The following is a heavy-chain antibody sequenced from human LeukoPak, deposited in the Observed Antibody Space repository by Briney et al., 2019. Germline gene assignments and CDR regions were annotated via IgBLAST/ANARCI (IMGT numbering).Heavy chain of an antibody. D-gene: IGHD1-26*01. CDR3: ARGGTYFTFPY. CDR2: ISSGGSTI. J-gene: IGHJ4*02. Sequence: GGPLRLSCAASGFIFSDSYMSWIRQAPGKGLEWVSYISSGGSTIYYANSVKGRFTISRDNAKNSLFLQMNSLRADDTAVYYCARGGTYFTFPYWGQGTLVTVSS. CDR1: GFIFSDSY. V-gene: IGHV3-11*01.